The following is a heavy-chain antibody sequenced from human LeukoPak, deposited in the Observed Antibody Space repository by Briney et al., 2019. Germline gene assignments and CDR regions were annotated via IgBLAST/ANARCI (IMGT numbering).Heavy chain of an antibody. D-gene: IGHD6-19*01. CDR1: GASICSWY. CDR2: IYGSGNT. CDR3: ARETSLAGFASGLGFNY. Sequence: PSETLSLTCTVSGASICSWYWSWIREPPGKGVEWIGYIYGSGNTNYNPSLKSRVTMSIDTSKNQFSLKLTSVTAADTATYYCARETSLAGFASGLGFNYWGQGILVTVSS. V-gene: IGHV4-59*01. J-gene: IGHJ4*02.